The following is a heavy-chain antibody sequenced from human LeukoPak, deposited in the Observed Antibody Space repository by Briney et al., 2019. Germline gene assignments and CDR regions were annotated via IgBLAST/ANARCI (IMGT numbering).Heavy chain of an antibody. Sequence: SVKVSCKASGGTFSSYAISWVRQAPGQGLEWMGRIIPILGIANYAQKFQGRVTITADKSTSTAYMELSSLRSEDTAVYYYAREVLAYYDSSGYFDYWGQGTLVTVSS. CDR1: GGTFSSYA. V-gene: IGHV1-69*04. CDR3: AREVLAYYDSSGYFDY. CDR2: IIPILGIA. D-gene: IGHD3-22*01. J-gene: IGHJ4*02.